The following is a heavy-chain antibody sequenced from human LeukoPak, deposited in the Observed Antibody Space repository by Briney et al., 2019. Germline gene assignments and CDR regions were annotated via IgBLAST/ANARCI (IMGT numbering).Heavy chain of an antibody. CDR3: ARPKSGYDPQLYYDTPLGAFDI. CDR2: IYPGDSDT. Sequence: GESLKISCKGSGYSFTSYWIGWVRQMPGKGLEWMGIIYPGDSDTRYSPSFQGQVTISADKSISTAYLQWSSLKASDTAMYYCARPKSGYDPQLYYDTPLGAFDIWGQGTMVTVSS. CDR1: GYSFTSYW. V-gene: IGHV5-51*01. D-gene: IGHD5-12*01. J-gene: IGHJ3*02.